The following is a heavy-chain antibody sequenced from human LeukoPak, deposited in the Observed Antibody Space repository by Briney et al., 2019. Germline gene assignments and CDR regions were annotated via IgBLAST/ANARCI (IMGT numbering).Heavy chain of an antibody. Sequence: GASVKVSCKVSGYTLTELSMHWVRQAPGKGLEWMGGFDPEDGETIYAQKFQGRVTMTEDTSTDTAYMELSSLRSEDTAVYYCARGQYYYDSSGYLRHDAFDIWGQGTMVTVSS. D-gene: IGHD3-22*01. V-gene: IGHV1-24*01. CDR3: ARGQYYYDSSGYLRHDAFDI. J-gene: IGHJ3*02. CDR1: GYTLTELS. CDR2: FDPEDGET.